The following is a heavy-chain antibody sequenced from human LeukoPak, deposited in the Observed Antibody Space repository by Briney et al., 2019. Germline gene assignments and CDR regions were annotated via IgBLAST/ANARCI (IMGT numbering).Heavy chain of an antibody. D-gene: IGHD3-22*01. V-gene: IGHV3-48*04. J-gene: IGHJ4*02. CDR2: ISSGSSTI. CDR1: GFAFSSYS. Sequence: GGSLRLSCAASGFAFSSYSMNWARKAPGKGLEWVSYISSGSSTIYYADSVKGRFTISRDNAKNSLYLQMNSLRAEDTAVYYCARDLKSYDSSGSTVYWGQGTLVTVSS. CDR3: ARDLKSYDSSGSTVY.